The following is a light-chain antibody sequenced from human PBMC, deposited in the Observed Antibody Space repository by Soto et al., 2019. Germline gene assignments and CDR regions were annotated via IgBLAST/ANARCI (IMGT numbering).Light chain of an antibody. CDR3: QQRSNWSRSLT. V-gene: IGKV3-11*01. Sequence: EIVLTQSPATLSLSPGERATLSCRASQSVSSYLAWYQQKPGQAPRLLIYDASNRATGIPARFSGSGSGTDFTLTIRSLEPEDSAVYYCQQRSNWSRSLTFGGGTKVEIK. J-gene: IGKJ4*01. CDR2: DAS. CDR1: QSVSSY.